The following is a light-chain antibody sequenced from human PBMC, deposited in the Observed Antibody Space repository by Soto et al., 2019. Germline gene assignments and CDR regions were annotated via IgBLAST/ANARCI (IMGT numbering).Light chain of an antibody. CDR1: QSVNSW. Sequence: DIQMTQSPSTLSASVGDRVTITCRASQSVNSWVAWYQQKPGRAPKVLIHKASSLESGVPSRFSGSGSATEFTLTLSSLQPDDFATYYCQHYVNSPWTFGQGTKVEIK. J-gene: IGKJ1*01. CDR3: QHYVNSPWT. CDR2: KAS. V-gene: IGKV1-5*03.